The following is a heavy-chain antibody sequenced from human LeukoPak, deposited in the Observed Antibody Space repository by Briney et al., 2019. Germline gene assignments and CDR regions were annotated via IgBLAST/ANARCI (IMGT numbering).Heavy chain of an antibody. D-gene: IGHD3-16*01. Sequence: GGSLRLSCAASGFTFSSYSMNWVRQAPGKGLEWVSYISSSSSTIYYADSVKGRFTISRDNAKNSLYLQMNSLRAEDTAVYYCARTHWLLIYDYVWGVFDYWGQGTLVTVSS. CDR3: ARTHWLLIYDYVWGVFDY. V-gene: IGHV3-48*01. CDR2: ISSSSSTI. J-gene: IGHJ4*02. CDR1: GFTFSSYS.